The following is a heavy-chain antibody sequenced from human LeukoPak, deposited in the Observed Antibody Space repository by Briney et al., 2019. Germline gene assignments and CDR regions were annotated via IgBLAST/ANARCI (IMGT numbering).Heavy chain of an antibody. J-gene: IGHJ4*02. Sequence: GGSLRLSCAASGFTFDDYAMHWVRQAPGKGLEWVSGISWNSGSIGYADSVKGRFTISRDNAKNSLYLQMNSLRAEDTALYYCAKAYLIQLWSPFFDYWGQGTLVTVSS. CDR1: GFTFDDYA. CDR3: AKAYLIQLWSPFFDY. CDR2: ISWNSGSI. V-gene: IGHV3-9*01. D-gene: IGHD5-18*01.